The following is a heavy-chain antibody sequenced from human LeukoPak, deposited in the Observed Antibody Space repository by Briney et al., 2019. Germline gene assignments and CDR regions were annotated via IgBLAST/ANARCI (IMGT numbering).Heavy chain of an antibody. CDR1: GFTFSSHS. CDR2: ISSSSSYI. Sequence: GGSLRLSCAASGFTFSSHSMNWVRQAPGKGLEWVSSISSSSSYIYYADSVKGRFTIFRDNAKNSLYLQMNSLRAEDTAVYYCARDLVEYYFDYWGQGTLVTVSS. CDR3: ARDLVEYYFDY. J-gene: IGHJ4*02. D-gene: IGHD3-16*01. V-gene: IGHV3-21*01.